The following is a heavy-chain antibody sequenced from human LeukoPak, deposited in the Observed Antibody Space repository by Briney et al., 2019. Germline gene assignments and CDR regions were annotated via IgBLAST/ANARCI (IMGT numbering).Heavy chain of an antibody. D-gene: IGHD3-10*01. CDR1: GFTFGDYA. Sequence: GGSLRLSCTTSGFTFGDYAMSWVRQAPGKGLEWVGFITSKAFGGTTNYAASVKGRFTISRDDSKNIAYLQMNSLKIEDTALYYCTRDWNYYGFYWGQGTLVTVSS. V-gene: IGHV3-49*04. CDR2: ITSKAFGGTT. CDR3: TRDWNYYGFY. J-gene: IGHJ4*02.